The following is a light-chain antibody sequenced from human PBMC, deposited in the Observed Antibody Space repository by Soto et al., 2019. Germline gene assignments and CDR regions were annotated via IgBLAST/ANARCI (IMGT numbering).Light chain of an antibody. CDR2: AAS. V-gene: IGKV1-39*01. Sequence: DIQVTQSPSSLSASVGDRVTITCRASQSVSKYLNWYQRKPGKAPKLLINAASSLQSGVPSRFSGSRSVTDFTLTISSLQPEDFAIYYCQQSYSTPYTFGQGTKLEIK. CDR3: QQSYSTPYT. CDR1: QSVSKY. J-gene: IGKJ2*01.